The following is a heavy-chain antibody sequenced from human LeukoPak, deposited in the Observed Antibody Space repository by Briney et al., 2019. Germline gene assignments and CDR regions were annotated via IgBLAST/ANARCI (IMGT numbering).Heavy chain of an antibody. J-gene: IGHJ4*02. CDR3: ARLIAAAGLDY. D-gene: IGHD6-13*01. V-gene: IGHV3-21*01. CDR1: GFAFCSYS. CDR2: ISSSSSYI. Sequence: GGSLRLSCAASGFAFCSYSMNWVRQAPGKGLEWVSSISSSSSYIYYADSVKGRFTISRDNAKNSLYLQMNSLRAEDTAVYYCARLIAAAGLDYWGQGTLVTVTS.